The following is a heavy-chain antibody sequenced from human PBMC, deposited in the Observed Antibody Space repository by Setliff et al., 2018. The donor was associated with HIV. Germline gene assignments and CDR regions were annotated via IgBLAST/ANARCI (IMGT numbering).Heavy chain of an antibody. CDR3: ARVKGCSSTSCYTGTGTSSWFDP. D-gene: IGHD2-2*02. CDR1: DDSFSSHF. Sequence: SETLSLTCSVSDDSFSSHFWSWIRQPPGKGLEYIGYIYYSGSTNYNPSLKSRVTISIDMSKNQVSLRLNSVTAAETAVYYCARVKGCSSTSCYTGTGTSSWFDPWGQGTLVTVSS. CDR2: IYYSGST. V-gene: IGHV4-59*11. J-gene: IGHJ5*02.